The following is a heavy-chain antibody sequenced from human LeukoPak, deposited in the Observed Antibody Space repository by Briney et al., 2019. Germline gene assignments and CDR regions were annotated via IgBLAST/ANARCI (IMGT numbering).Heavy chain of an antibody. V-gene: IGHV3-64*01. J-gene: IGHJ4*02. Sequence: PGGSLRLSCAASGFTFSSYAMHWVRQAPGKGLEYVSAISSNGGSTYYANSVRGRFTISRDNSKNTLYLQMGSLRAEDMAVYYCAGGPKAGYWGQGTLVTVSS. CDR1: GFTFSSYA. D-gene: IGHD6-13*01. CDR3: AGGPKAGY. CDR2: ISSNGGST.